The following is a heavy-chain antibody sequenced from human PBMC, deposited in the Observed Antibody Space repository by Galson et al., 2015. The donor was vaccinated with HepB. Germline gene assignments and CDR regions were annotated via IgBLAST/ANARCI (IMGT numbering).Heavy chain of an antibody. CDR3: VKGGGYCYDSSGYYDYFDY. CDR2: ISSNGGST. V-gene: IGHV3-64D*06. D-gene: IGHD3-22*01. CDR1: GFTFSSYA. Sequence: SLRLSCAASGFTFSSYAMHWVRQAPGKGLEYVSAISSNGGSTYYADSVKGRFTISRDNSKNTLYLQMSSLRAEDTAVYYCVKGGGYCYDSSGYYDYFDYWGQGTLVTVSS. J-gene: IGHJ4*02.